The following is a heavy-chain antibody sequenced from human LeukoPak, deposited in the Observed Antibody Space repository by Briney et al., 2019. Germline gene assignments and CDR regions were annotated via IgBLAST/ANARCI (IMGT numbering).Heavy chain of an antibody. CDR3: AKDYGDYSEGVDY. D-gene: IGHD4-17*01. CDR1: GFTFSSYG. Sequence: GGSLGLSCAASGFTFSSYGMHWVRQAPGKGLEWVAVISYDGSNKYYADSVKGRFTISRDNSKNTLYLQMNSLRAEDTAVYYCAKDYGDYSEGVDYWGQGTLVTVSS. J-gene: IGHJ4*02. V-gene: IGHV3-30*18. CDR2: ISYDGSNK.